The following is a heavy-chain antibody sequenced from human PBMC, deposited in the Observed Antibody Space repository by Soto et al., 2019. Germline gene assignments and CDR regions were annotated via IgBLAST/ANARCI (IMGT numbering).Heavy chain of an antibody. D-gene: IGHD5-12*01. V-gene: IGHV1-69*06. J-gene: IGHJ2*01. CDR1: GGTFSSYA. CDR3: ARDWRDGYNYGWYFDL. Sequence: QVQLVQSGAEVKKPGSSVKVSCKASGGTFSSYAISWVRQAPGQGLEWMGGIIPIFGTANYAQRFQGRVTITAEKSTSTAYMELSSLRSEDTAVYYCARDWRDGYNYGWYFDLWGRGTLVTVSS. CDR2: IIPIFGTA.